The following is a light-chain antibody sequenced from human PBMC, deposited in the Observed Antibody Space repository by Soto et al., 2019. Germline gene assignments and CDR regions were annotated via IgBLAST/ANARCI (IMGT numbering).Light chain of an antibody. CDR2: EAS. CDR1: QSVSSY. Sequence: EIVLTQSPATLSLSPGERATLSCRASQSVSSYLAWYQQKPGQAPRLLIYEASNRATGIPARFSGSVSGTDFTLTISSLEPEDFAVYYCQQRKNWPPLTFCGGTKVEIK. V-gene: IGKV3-11*01. J-gene: IGKJ4*01. CDR3: QQRKNWPPLT.